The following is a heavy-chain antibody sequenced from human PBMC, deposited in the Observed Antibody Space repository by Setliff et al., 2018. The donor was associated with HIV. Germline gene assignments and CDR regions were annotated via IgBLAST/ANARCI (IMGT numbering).Heavy chain of an antibody. CDR3: ALANIVSTARWNH. CDR1: GYIFSAYY. CDR2: INYNNGDT. D-gene: IGHD1-1*01. J-gene: IGHJ4*02. V-gene: IGHV1-2*02. Sequence: ASVKVSCKTSGYIFSAYYVHWLRRAPGQGLELMGWINYNNGDTKYAERFQGRVTMTRDTSISTVYMDLNRLTSDDTAVYYCALANIVSTARWNHWGRGTLVTVSS.